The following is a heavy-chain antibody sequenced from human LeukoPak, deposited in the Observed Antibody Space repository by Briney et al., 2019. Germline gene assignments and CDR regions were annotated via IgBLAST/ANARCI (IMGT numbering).Heavy chain of an antibody. CDR1: GFTFSSYW. J-gene: IGHJ1*01. D-gene: IGHD6-19*01. CDR3: ASHSSGWTEYFQH. CDR2: IKQDGSEK. V-gene: IGHV3-7*01. Sequence: GGSLRLSRAASGFTFSSYWMSWVRQAPGKGLEWVANIKQDGSEKYYVDSVKGRFTISRDNAKNSLYLQMNSPRAEDTVVYYCASHSSGWTEYFQHWGQGTLVTVSS.